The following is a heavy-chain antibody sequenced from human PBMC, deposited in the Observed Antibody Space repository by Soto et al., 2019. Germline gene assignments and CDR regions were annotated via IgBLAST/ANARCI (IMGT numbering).Heavy chain of an antibody. J-gene: IGHJ4*01. CDR1: GVTFDSPCSHA. V-gene: IGHV3-23*01. CDR3: VSWVSAHFDY. Sequence: GGSLRLSSAASGVTFDSPCSHAMSWVRQSPGKGPEWVSTISSNVANTHYAESVQGRFTISKDASRNTVHLHMNSLRADDTATYFCVSWVSAHFDYWGHGTSVTVSS. CDR2: ISSNVANT. D-gene: IGHD2-8*01.